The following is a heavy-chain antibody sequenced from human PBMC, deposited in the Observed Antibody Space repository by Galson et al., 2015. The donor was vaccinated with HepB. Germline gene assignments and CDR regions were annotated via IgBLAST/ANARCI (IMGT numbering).Heavy chain of an antibody. V-gene: IGHV3-30*04. J-gene: IGHJ4*02. CDR3: TRGPELGRDSYGPDY. Sequence: SLRLSCAASGFTFSSYAMHWVRQAPGKGLEWVAVISYDGSNKYYADSVKGRFTISRDNSKNTLYLQMNSLRAEDTAVFYCTRGPELGRDSYGPDYWGQGTLVTVSS. D-gene: IGHD3-10*01. CDR2: ISYDGSNK. CDR1: GFTFSSYA.